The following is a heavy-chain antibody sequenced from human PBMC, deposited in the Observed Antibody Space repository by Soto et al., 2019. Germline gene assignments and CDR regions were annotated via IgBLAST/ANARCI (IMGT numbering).Heavy chain of an antibody. CDR3: TRPWTGHSSSSPMDV. J-gene: IGHJ6*03. D-gene: IGHD6-13*01. CDR1: GFTFSGSA. Sequence: PGGSLRLSCAASGFTFSGSAMHWVLQASGKGLEWVGRIRSKANSYATAYAASVKGRFTISRDDSKNTAYLQMNSLKTEDTAVYYCTRPWTGHSSSSPMDVWGKGTTVTVSS. CDR2: IRSKANSYAT. V-gene: IGHV3-73*01.